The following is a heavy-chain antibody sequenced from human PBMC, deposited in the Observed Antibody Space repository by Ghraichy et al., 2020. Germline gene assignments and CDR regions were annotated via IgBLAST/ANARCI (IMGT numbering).Heavy chain of an antibody. CDR2: IYYSGST. V-gene: IGHV4-59*01. D-gene: IGHD3-22*01. CDR3: ARVSGCQGYDSSGYSLAGGFDS. Sequence: SETLSLTCTVSGGSISSYYWSWIRQPPGKGLEWIGYIYYSGSTNYNPSLKSRVTISVDTSKNQFSLKLSSVTAADTAVYYCARVSGCQGYDSSGYSLAGGFDSWGQGTLVTVSS. J-gene: IGHJ4*02. CDR1: GGSISSYY.